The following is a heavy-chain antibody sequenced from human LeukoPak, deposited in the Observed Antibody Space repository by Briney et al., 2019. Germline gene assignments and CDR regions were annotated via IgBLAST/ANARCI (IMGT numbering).Heavy chain of an antibody. J-gene: IGHJ4*02. CDR3: AKAGDYYDSSGYYSI. Sequence: GGSLRLSCAASGFTFSSYSMNWVRQAPGKGLEWVSSISSSSSYIYYADSVKGRFTISRDNAKNSLYLQMNSLRAEDTAVYYCAKAGDYYDSSGYYSIWGQGTLVTVSS. CDR2: ISSSSSYI. CDR1: GFTFSSYS. D-gene: IGHD3-22*01. V-gene: IGHV3-21*01.